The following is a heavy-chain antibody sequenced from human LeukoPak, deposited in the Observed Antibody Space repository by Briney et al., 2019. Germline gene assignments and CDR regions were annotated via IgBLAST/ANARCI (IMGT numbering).Heavy chain of an antibody. V-gene: IGHV1-69*13. Sequence: SVKVSCKASGGTFSSYAISWVRQAPGQGLEWMGGIIPIFGTANYAQKFQGRVTITADESTSTAYMELSSLRSEDTAVYYCARTRTSPLFWFDPWGQGTLVTVSS. CDR3: ARTRTSPLFWFDP. D-gene: IGHD2-2*01. CDR2: IIPIFGTA. J-gene: IGHJ5*02. CDR1: GGTFSSYA.